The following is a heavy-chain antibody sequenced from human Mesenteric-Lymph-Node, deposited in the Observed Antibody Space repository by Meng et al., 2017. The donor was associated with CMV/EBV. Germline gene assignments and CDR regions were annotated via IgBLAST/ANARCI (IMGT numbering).Heavy chain of an antibody. CDR1: GFTFDDYG. D-gene: IGHD2-15*01. CDR3: ARDRGYCSGDSCPTPYYYGMDV. V-gene: IGHV3-20*04. Sequence: GGSLRLSCAASGFTFDDYGMSWVRQVPGKGLEWVSGINWIGGDTGYADSVKGRFIISRDNAKNSLYLQMNSLRAEDTALYYCARDRGYCSGDSCPTPYYYGMDVWGQGTT. J-gene: IGHJ6*02. CDR2: INWIGGDT.